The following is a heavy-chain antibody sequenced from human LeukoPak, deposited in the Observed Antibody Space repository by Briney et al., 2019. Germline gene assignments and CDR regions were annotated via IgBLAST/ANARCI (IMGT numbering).Heavy chain of an antibody. CDR1: GYTFTSYG. CDR3: ARERDCTNGVCYTGNWFDP. Sequence: ASVKVSCKASGYTFTSYGISRVRQAPGQGLEWMGWISAYNGNTNYAQKLQGRVTMTTDTSTSTAYMELRSLRSDDTAVYYCARERDCTNGVCYTGNWFDPWGQGTLVTVSS. J-gene: IGHJ5*02. D-gene: IGHD2-8*01. CDR2: ISAYNGNT. V-gene: IGHV1-18*01.